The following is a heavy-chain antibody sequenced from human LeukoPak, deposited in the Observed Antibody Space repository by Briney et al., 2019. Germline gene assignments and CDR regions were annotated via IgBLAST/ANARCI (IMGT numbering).Heavy chain of an antibody. CDR2: INPNSGGT. D-gene: IGHD3-10*01. Sequence: ASVKVSCKASGYTFTGYYMHWVRQAPGQGLEWMGWINPNSGGTNYAQKFQGRVTMTRDTSISTAYMELSRLRSDDTAVYYCARFRKLWFGELSSYFDYWGQGTLVTVPS. V-gene: IGHV1-2*02. CDR1: GYTFTGYY. J-gene: IGHJ4*02. CDR3: ARFRKLWFGELSSYFDY.